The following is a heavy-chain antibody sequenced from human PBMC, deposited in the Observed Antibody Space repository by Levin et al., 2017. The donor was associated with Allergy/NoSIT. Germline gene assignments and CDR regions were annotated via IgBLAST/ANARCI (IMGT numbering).Heavy chain of an antibody. CDR2: IKSKTDGGTT. J-gene: IGHJ2*01. V-gene: IGHV3-15*01. Sequence: AGGSLRLSCAASGFTFSNAWMSWVRQAPGKGLEWVGRIKSKTDGGTTDYAAPVKGRFTISRDDSKNTLYLQMNSLKTEDTAVYYCTTEDSSGWYWYFDLWGRGTLVTVSS. CDR1: GFTFSNAW. D-gene: IGHD6-19*01. CDR3: TTEDSSGWYWYFDL.